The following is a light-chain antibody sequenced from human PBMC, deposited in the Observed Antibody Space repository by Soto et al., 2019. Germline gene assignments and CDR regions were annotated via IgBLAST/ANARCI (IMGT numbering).Light chain of an antibody. CDR1: QSVASSY. Sequence: EIGLTQSPGTLSLSPGERATLSCRASQSVASSYLAWYQQTPGQAPRLLIYGASSRATGIPDRFSGSGSGTDFTLTISRLEPEDFAVYYCQQRRTWPLTFGGGTKVDI. J-gene: IGKJ4*01. V-gene: IGKV3D-20*02. CDR3: QQRRTWPLT. CDR2: GAS.